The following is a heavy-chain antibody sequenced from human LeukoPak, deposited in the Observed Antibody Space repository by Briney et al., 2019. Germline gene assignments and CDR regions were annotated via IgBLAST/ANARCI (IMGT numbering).Heavy chain of an antibody. CDR1: GFTFSSYA. J-gene: IGHJ4*02. D-gene: IGHD1-26*01. Sequence: GGSLRLSCAASGFTFSSYAMSWVRQAPGKGLEWVSAISGSGGSTYYADSVKGRFTISRDNSKNTLYLQMNSLRAEDTAVYYCAKDGIGIVGANSLGAKYYFDYWGQGTLVTVSS. CDR3: AKDGIGIVGANSLGAKYYFDY. V-gene: IGHV3-23*01. CDR2: ISGSGGST.